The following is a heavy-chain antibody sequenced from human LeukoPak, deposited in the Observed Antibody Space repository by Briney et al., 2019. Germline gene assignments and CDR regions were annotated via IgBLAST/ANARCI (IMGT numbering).Heavy chain of an antibody. CDR3: ARPVQLTGYSSSRRGVWFDP. Sequence: ASVKVSCKASGYTFTGYYMHWVRQAPGQGLEWMGWINPNSGGTNYAQKFQGRVTMTRDTSISTAYTELSRLRSDDTAVYYCARPVQLTGYSSSRRGVWFDPWGQGTLVTVSS. V-gene: IGHV1-2*02. CDR2: INPNSGGT. D-gene: IGHD6-13*01. J-gene: IGHJ5*02. CDR1: GYTFTGYY.